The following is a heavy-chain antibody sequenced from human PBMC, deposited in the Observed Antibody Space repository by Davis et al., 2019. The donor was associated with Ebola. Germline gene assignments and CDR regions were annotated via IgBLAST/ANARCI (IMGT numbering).Heavy chain of an antibody. CDR3: ARHQGSSWYLGPLAY. CDR2: IYPDDSYT. V-gene: IGHV5-51*01. D-gene: IGHD6-13*01. J-gene: IGHJ4*02. CDR1: GYKFTNYW. Sequence: GGSLRLSCKGSGYKFTNYWIGWVRQMPGKGLEWMGIIYPDDSYTSYSPSFQGHVTISADKSISTAYLQWSSLKASDTAMYYCARHQGSSWYLGPLAYWGQGTLVTVSS.